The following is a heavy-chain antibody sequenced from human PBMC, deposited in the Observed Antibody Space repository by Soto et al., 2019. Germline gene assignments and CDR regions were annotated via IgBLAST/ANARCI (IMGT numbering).Heavy chain of an antibody. CDR1: GGSISSYY. CDR3: ARSGGWDFDN. D-gene: IGHD6-19*01. V-gene: IGHV4-59*01. Sequence: SETLSLTCTVSGGSISSYYWSWIRQPPGKGLEWIGYIYYSGSTNYNPSLKSRVTISVDTSKNQFSLKLRSVTAADTAVYYCARSGGWDFDNWGQGTLVTVSS. CDR2: IYYSGST. J-gene: IGHJ4*02.